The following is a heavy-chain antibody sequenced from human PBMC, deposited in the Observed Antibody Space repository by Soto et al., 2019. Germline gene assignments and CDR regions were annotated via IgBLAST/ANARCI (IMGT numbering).Heavy chain of an antibody. CDR3: ARSVRSSGWYNGFDP. V-gene: IGHV3-13*04. D-gene: IGHD6-19*01. Sequence: LRLSCAASGFTFSSYDMHWVRQATGKGLEWVSAIGTAGDTYYPGSVKGRFTISRENAKNSLYLQMNSLRAGDTAVYYCARSVRSSGWYNGFDPWGQGTLVTSPQ. CDR2: IGTAGDT. CDR1: GFTFSSYD. J-gene: IGHJ5*02.